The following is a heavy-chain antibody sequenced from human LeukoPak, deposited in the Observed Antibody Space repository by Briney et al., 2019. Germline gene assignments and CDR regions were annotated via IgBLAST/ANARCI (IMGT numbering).Heavy chain of an antibody. V-gene: IGHV3-9*01. D-gene: IGHD2-2*01. CDR3: ARGGDIVVVPAAH. J-gene: IGHJ4*02. Sequence: GGSLRLSCAASGFTFDDYAMHWVRQAPGKGLEWVSGISWNSGSIGYADSVKGRFTISRDNAKNSLYLQMNSLRAEDTAVYYFARGGDIVVVPAAHWGQGTLVTVYS. CDR1: GFTFDDYA. CDR2: ISWNSGSI.